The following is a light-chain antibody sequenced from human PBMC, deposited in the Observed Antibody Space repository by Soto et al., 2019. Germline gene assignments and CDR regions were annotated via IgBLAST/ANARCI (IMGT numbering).Light chain of an antibody. CDR3: QKYNSAPQT. V-gene: IGKV1-27*01. CDR2: AAS. Sequence: DIQMTQSPSSLYASVGDRVTITCRASKGISNYLAWYQQKPGKVPKLLIYAASTLQSGVPSRFSGSGSGTDFTLTISSLQPEDVATYYCQKYNSAPQTFGQGTKVEIK. CDR1: KGISNY. J-gene: IGKJ1*01.